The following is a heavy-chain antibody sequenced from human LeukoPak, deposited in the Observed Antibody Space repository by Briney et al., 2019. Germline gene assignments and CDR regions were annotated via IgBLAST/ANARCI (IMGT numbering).Heavy chain of an antibody. CDR3: AKDVVVAATVVWYFDY. J-gene: IGHJ4*02. Sequence: PGGSLRLSCAASGFTFSSYAMSWVRQAPGKGLEWVSAISGSGGSTYYADSVKGRFTISRDNSKNTLYLQMNSLRAEDTAVYYCAKDVVVAATVVWYFDYWGQGTLVTVSS. CDR2: ISGSGGST. D-gene: IGHD2-15*01. CDR1: GFTFSSYA. V-gene: IGHV3-23*01.